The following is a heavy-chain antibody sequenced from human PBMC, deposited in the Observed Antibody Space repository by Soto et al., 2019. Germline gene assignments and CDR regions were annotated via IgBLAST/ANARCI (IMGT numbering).Heavy chain of an antibody. Sequence: RGESLKISCKGSGYSFTSYWIGWVRQMPGKGLEWMGIIYPGDSDTRYSPSFQGQVTISADKSISTAYLQWSSLKASDTAMYYCARLQLGYCSSTSCWADYYYYYGMDVWGQGTTVTVSS. V-gene: IGHV5-51*01. CDR2: IYPGDSDT. CDR3: ARLQLGYCSSTSCWADYYYYYGMDV. CDR1: GYSFTSYW. D-gene: IGHD2-2*01. J-gene: IGHJ6*02.